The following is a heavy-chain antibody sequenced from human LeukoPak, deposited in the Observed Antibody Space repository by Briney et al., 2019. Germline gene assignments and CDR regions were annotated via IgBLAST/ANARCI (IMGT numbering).Heavy chain of an antibody. Sequence: ASVKGSSKASVYTLTTDSISWVRQGPGERVECRGGISAYNGNTNYAQKLQGRVTMTTDTSTSTAYMELRSLRSDDTAVYYCARGGRTYYDILTGYYRGYFDYWGQGTLVTVSS. D-gene: IGHD3-9*01. CDR2: ISAYNGNT. CDR1: VYTLTTDS. J-gene: IGHJ4*02. CDR3: ARGGRTYYDILTGYYRGYFDY. V-gene: IGHV1-18*01.